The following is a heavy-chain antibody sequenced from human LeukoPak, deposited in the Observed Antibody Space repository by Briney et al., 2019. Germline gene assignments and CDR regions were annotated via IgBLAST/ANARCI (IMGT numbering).Heavy chain of an antibody. CDR2: TYYRSKWYN. Sequence: SQTLSLSCAISGDSVTGNSVAWNWIRQSPSRGLEWLGRTYYRSKWYNEYAVSVESRVIINSDTSKNQFSLQLNSVTPEDTAVYFCAREFRSSADYWGQGTLVTVSS. CDR1: GDSVTGNSVA. CDR3: AREFRSSADY. V-gene: IGHV6-1*01. J-gene: IGHJ4*02. D-gene: IGHD6-19*01.